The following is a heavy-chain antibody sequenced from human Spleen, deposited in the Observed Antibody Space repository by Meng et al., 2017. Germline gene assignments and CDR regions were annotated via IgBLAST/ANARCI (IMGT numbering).Heavy chain of an antibody. CDR3: ARNSTPYYYDSSGHRGGVDY. CDR1: GGTFSSYT. D-gene: IGHD3-22*01. CDR2: IIPILGIA. Sequence: SVNVSCKASGGTFSSYTISWVRQAPGQGLEWMGRIIPILGIANYAQKFQGRVTITADKSTSTAYMELSSLRSEDTAVYYCARNSTPYYYDSSGHRGGVDYWGQGTLVTVSS. V-gene: IGHV1-69*02. J-gene: IGHJ4*02.